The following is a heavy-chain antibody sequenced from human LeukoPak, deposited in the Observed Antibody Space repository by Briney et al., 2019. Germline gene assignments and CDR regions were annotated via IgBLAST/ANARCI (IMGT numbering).Heavy chain of an antibody. Sequence: GGSLRLSCAASGFTFSSYDMHWVRQATGKGLEWVSAIGTDGDTFYPGSVKGRFTISRDNAENSLYLQMSSLRAEDTAVYCCARDRTYYYDSSGYYYAGAFDIWGQGTMVTVSS. J-gene: IGHJ3*02. CDR3: ARDRTYYYDSSGYYYAGAFDI. D-gene: IGHD3-22*01. V-gene: IGHV3-13*01. CDR2: IGTDGDT. CDR1: GFTFSSYD.